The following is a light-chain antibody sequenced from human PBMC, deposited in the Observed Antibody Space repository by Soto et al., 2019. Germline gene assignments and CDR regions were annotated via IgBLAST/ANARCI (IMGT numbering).Light chain of an antibody. J-gene: IGKJ4*01. CDR2: EAS. CDR3: QQYDNLPLT. Sequence: DVQMTQSPSSLSASVGDRVTITCQASQDISNYLNWYQQKPGKAPKLLIYEASNLETGVPSRFSGSGSGADFTFPISSLQPEDIATDYGQQYDNLPLTVGGGTKVEIK. V-gene: IGKV1-33*01. CDR1: QDISNY.